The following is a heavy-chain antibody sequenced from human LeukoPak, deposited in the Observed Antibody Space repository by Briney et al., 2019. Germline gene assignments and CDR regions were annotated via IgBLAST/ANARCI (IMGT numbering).Heavy chain of an antibody. D-gene: IGHD3-10*01. CDR2: IRSDGINK. Sequence: GGSLRLSCAASGFTFSNYGMHWVRQAPGKGLEWVAFIRSDGINKYHADSVKGRFTISRDNSKNTLYLQMNSLRAEDTAVYYCAKLGKTENHYGSGRFSYYYYMDVWGKGSTVTISS. V-gene: IGHV3-30*02. CDR1: GFTFSNYG. J-gene: IGHJ6*03. CDR3: AKLGKTENHYGSGRFSYYYYMDV.